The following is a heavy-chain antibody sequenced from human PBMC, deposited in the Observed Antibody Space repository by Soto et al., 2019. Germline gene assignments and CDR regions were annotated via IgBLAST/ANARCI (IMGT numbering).Heavy chain of an antibody. D-gene: IGHD1-26*01. CDR1: GGTFSSYA. V-gene: IGHV1-69*12. CDR3: ASHSGSSPEGRYYYGMDV. Sequence: QVQLVQSGAEVKKPGSSVKVSCKASGGTFSSYAISWVRQAPGQGLEWMGGIIPIFGTADYAQKFQGRVTITADEATSTAWMELSSLRSEDTAVYYCASHSGSSPEGRYYYGMDVWGQGTTVTVSS. J-gene: IGHJ6*02. CDR2: IIPIFGTA.